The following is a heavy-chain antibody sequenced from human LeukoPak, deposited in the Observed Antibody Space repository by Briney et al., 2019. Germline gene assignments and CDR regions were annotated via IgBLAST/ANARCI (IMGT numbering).Heavy chain of an antibody. Sequence: SETLSLTCTVSGGSISSGGYYWSWIRQHPGKGLEWIGYIYYSGSTYYNPSLKSRVTISVDTSKNQFSLKLSSVTAADTAVYYCAQSLASRTYYYYYCMDVWGKGTTVTVSS. CDR2: IYYSGST. V-gene: IGHV4-31*03. D-gene: IGHD2-15*01. CDR3: AQSLASRTYYYYYCMDV. CDR1: GGSISSGGYY. J-gene: IGHJ6*03.